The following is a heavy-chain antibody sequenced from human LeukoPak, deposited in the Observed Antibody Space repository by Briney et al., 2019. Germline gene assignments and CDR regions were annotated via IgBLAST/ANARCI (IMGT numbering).Heavy chain of an antibody. D-gene: IGHD5-12*01. V-gene: IGHV1-69*13. CDR3: AIRGYDLAYYMDV. Sequence: ASVKVSCKASGGTFSSYAISWVRQAPGQGLEWMGGIIPIFGTANYAQKFQGRVTITADESTSTAYMELSSLRSEDTAVYYCAIRGYDLAYYMDVWGKGTTVTISS. CDR1: GGTFSSYA. J-gene: IGHJ6*03. CDR2: IIPIFGTA.